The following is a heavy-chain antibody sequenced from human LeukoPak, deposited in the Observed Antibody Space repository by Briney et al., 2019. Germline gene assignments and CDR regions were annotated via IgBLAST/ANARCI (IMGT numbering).Heavy chain of an antibody. D-gene: IGHD2-15*01. V-gene: IGHV4-4*07. J-gene: IGHJ4*02. CDR2: IYTSGST. CDR3: ARVDLRAAYFDY. Sequence: PSETLSLTCTVSGGSISSYYWGWIRQPAGKGLEWIGRIYTSGSTCYNPSLKSRVTMSVDTSKNQFSLQLSSVTAADTAVYYCARVDLRAAYFDYWGQGTLVTVSS. CDR1: GGSISSYY.